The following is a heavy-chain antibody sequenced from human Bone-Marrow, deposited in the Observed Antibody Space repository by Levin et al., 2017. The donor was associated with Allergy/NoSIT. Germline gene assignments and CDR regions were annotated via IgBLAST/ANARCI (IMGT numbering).Heavy chain of an antibody. Sequence: SCAASGFTFSDYYMSWIRQAPGKGLEWVSYISSSSSYTNYADSVKGRFTISRDNAKNSLYLQMNSLRAEDTAVYYCAREVTDIVVVPAAKKGDYYYYMDVWGKGTTVTVSS. CDR1: GFTFSDYY. D-gene: IGHD2-2*01. J-gene: IGHJ6*03. CDR2: ISSSSSYT. CDR3: AREVTDIVVVPAAKKGDYYYYMDV. V-gene: IGHV3-11*05.